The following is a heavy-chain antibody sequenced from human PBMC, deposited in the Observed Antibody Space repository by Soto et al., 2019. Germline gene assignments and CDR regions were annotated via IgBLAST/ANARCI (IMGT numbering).Heavy chain of an antibody. J-gene: IGHJ5*02. D-gene: IGHD6-13*01. V-gene: IGHV4-59*08. CDR2: IYYSGST. CDR1: GGSINSYY. Sequence: QVQLQESGPGLVKPSETLSLTCTVSGGSINSYYWSWVRQPPGKGLEWIGYIYYSGSTNYNPSLKSRITISVDTSKNQFSLKVNSVTAADTAVYYCARQSSSWDKWFDPWGQGTLVTVSS. CDR3: ARQSSSWDKWFDP.